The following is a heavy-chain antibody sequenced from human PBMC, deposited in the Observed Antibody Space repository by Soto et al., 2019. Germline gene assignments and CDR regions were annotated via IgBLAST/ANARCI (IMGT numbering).Heavy chain of an antibody. V-gene: IGHV4-34*01. CDR2: INHSGST. D-gene: IGHD3-22*01. J-gene: IGHJ4*02. CDR3: ARGRGYYYESSGYYWRLIKYYFDY. Sequence: QVQLQQWGAGLLKPSETLSLTCAVYGGSFSGYYWSWIRQPPGKGLEWIGEINHSGSTKYNPSLRSRVTISVDTSKKQFSLKLGSVTAADTAVYYCARGRGYYYESSGYYWRLIKYYFDYWGQGTLVNVSS. CDR1: GGSFSGYY.